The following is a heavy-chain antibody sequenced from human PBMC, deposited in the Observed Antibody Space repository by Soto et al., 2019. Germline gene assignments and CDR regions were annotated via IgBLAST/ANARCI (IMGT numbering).Heavy chain of an antibody. V-gene: IGHV3-9*01. CDR3: AKDIGLWFGELFVPDY. J-gene: IGHJ4*02. D-gene: IGHD3-10*01. CDR1: GFTFDDYA. Sequence: DVQLVESGGGLVQPGRSLRLSCAASGFTFDDYAMHWVRQAPGKGLEWVSGISWNSGSIGYADSVKGRFTISRDNAKNSLYLQMNSLRAEDTALYYCAKDIGLWFGELFVPDYWGQGTLVTVSS. CDR2: ISWNSGSI.